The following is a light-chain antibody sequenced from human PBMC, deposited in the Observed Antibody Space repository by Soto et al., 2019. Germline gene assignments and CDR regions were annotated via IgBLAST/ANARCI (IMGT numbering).Light chain of an antibody. CDR3: QQYYSIPLT. J-gene: IGKJ4*01. V-gene: IGKV3-20*01. Sequence: EILLTQSPVTLSLSPGERATLSCRASQSVSSSYLAWYQHTPGQSPRLLIYGASSRATGIPDRFSGSGSGTDFTLPISRLEPEDFAVYYCQQYYSIPLTFGGGTKVDIK. CDR2: GAS. CDR1: QSVSSSY.